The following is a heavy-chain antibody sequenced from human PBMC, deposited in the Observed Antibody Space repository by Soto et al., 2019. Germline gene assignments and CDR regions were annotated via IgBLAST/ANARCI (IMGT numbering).Heavy chain of an antibody. J-gene: IGHJ4*02. CDR3: ARLWFGEPVDY. CDR1: GGSISSGGYS. V-gene: IGHV4-30-2*01. Sequence: SETLSLTCAVSGGSISSGGYSWSWIRQPPGKGLEWIGYMYHSGSTYYNPSLKSRVTISVDTSKNQFSLKLSSVTAADTAVYYCARLWFGEPVDYWGQGTLVTVSS. CDR2: MYHSGST. D-gene: IGHD3-10*01.